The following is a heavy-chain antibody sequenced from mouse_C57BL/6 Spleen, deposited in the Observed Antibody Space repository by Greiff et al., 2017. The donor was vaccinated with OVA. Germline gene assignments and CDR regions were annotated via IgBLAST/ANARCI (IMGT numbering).Heavy chain of an antibody. Sequence: QVQLQQPGAELVKPGASVKLSCKASGYTFTSYWMHWVKQRPGQGLEWIGMIHPNSGSTNYNEKFKSKATLTVDKSSSTAYMQLSSLTSEDSAVYYCARDGGGNYEGYYFDYWGQGTTLTVSS. CDR3: ARDGGGNYEGYYFDY. CDR2: IHPNSGST. J-gene: IGHJ2*01. D-gene: IGHD2-1*01. V-gene: IGHV1-64*01. CDR1: GYTFTSYW.